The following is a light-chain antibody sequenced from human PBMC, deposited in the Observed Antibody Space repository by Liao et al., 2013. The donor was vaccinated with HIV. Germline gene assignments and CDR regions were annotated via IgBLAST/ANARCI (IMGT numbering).Light chain of an antibody. CDR2: YDS. Sequence: SYELTQPRSVSVAPGKTAKIACGGNNIGGKSVHWYQQKPGQAPILVIFYDSDRPSGIPERFSGSRSGNTATLTIIGAQAVDEADYYCQAWDSNPAPYGTFVFGTGTQVSVL. J-gene: IGLJ1*01. V-gene: IGLV3-21*01. CDR3: QAWDSNPAPYGTFV. CDR1: NIGGKS.